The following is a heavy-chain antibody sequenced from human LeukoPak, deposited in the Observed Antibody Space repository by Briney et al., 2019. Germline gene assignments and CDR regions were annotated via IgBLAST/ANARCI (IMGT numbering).Heavy chain of an antibody. CDR1: GGSISSYY. J-gene: IGHJ3*02. CDR3: ARVGMYSYGSGYAFDI. CDR2: IYYSGST. D-gene: IGHD5-18*01. Sequence: SETLSLTCTVSGGSISSYYWSWIRQPPGKGLKWIGYIYYSGSTNYNPSLKSRVTISVDTSKNQFSLKLSSVTAADTAVYYCARVGMYSYGSGYAFDIWGQGTMVTVSS. V-gene: IGHV4-59*01.